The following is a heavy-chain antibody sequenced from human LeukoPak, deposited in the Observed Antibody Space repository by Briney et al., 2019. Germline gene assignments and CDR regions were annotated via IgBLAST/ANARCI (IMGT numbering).Heavy chain of an antibody. CDR3: ARGSGWNSFDP. CDR2: VYSSGVG. V-gene: IGHV4-4*07. CDR1: GGSITGYY. Sequence: SETLSLTCTVSGGSITGYYWNWIRQPAGQGLEWLGRVYSSGVGNYNPSLTSRVTMSVDTSKNQFSLKLTSLTAADTAVYYCARGSGWNSFDPWGQGTLVTVSS. J-gene: IGHJ5*02. D-gene: IGHD6-19*01.